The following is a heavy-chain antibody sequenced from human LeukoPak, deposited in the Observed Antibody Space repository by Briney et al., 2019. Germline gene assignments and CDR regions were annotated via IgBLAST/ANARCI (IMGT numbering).Heavy chain of an antibody. J-gene: IGHJ4*02. D-gene: IGHD2-15*01. CDR2: IRNSGSYI. CDR1: GFTFSYDS. V-gene: IGHV3-21*01. Sequence: GGSLRLSCAASGFTFSYDSMDWVRQAPGKGMEWVSSIRNSGSYIYYADSLKGRFTISRENAKNSLYLQINSLRAEDTAVYYCARGVGYCRGGSCHRFDSWGQGTLVIVSS. CDR3: ARGVGYCRGGSCHRFDS.